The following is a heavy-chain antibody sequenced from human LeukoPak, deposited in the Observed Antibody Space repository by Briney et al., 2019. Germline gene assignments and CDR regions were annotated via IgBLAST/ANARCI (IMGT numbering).Heavy chain of an antibody. Sequence: GGSLRLSCAASGFTFSSYAMSWVRRPPGKGLEWVSAISGSGGSTYYADSVKGRFTISRDNSKNTLYLQMNSLRAEDTAVYYCAKEVVWYLYYFDYWGQGTLVTVSS. J-gene: IGHJ4*02. D-gene: IGHD6-13*01. V-gene: IGHV3-23*01. CDR1: GFTFSSYA. CDR2: ISGSGGST. CDR3: AKEVVWYLYYFDY.